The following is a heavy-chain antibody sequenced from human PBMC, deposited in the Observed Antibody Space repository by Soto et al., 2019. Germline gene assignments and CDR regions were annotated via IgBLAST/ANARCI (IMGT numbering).Heavy chain of an antibody. Sequence: SETLSLTCAVSGYSISSGYYWGWIRQPPGKGLEWIGSIYHSGSTYYNPSLKSRVTISVDTSKNQFSLKLSSVTAADTAVYYCRVTGVSEVDYWGQGTLVTVSS. D-gene: IGHD2-8*01. J-gene: IGHJ4*02. CDR3: RVTGVSEVDY. V-gene: IGHV4-38-2*01. CDR2: IYHSGST. CDR1: GYSISSGYY.